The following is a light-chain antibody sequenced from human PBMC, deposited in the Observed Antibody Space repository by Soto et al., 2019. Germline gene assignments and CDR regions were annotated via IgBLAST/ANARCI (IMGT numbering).Light chain of an antibody. J-gene: IGLJ3*02. CDR3: SSYTTSTTLVV. Sequence: QSALTQPASVSGSPGQSITISCTGTSSDVGGFNYVSWYQQHPDNAPKLMIYEVSHRPSGVSDRFSGSKSGNTASLTISGLQAEDEADYYCSSYTTSTTLVVFGGGTKVTVL. V-gene: IGLV2-14*01. CDR2: EVS. CDR1: SSDVGGFNY.